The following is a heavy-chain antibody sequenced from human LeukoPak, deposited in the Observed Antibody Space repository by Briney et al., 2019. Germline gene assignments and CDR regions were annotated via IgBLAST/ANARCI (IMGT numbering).Heavy chain of an antibody. CDR3: ARDQGYGLGAWFDP. Sequence: GGSLRLSCAASGFTVSSNYMSWVRQAPGKGLEWVSVIYSGGSTYYADSVKGRFTISRDNSKNTLYLQMNSLGAEDTAVYYCARDQGYGLGAWFDPWGQGTLVTVSS. CDR2: IYSGGST. J-gene: IGHJ5*02. D-gene: IGHD5-18*01. CDR1: GFTVSSNY. V-gene: IGHV3-66*02.